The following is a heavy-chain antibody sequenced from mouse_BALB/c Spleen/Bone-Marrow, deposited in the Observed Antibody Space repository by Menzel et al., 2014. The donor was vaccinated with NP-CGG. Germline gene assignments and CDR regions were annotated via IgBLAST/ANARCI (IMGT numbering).Heavy chain of an antibody. Sequence: QVQLQQSGPGLVQPSQSLSITCSVSGFSLTSYGLHWVRQSPGKGLEWLGVIWRGGSTDYNAAFMSRLSITKDNSKSQVFFKMNSLQADDTAIYYCANYDYDQAWFAYWGQGTLVTASA. CDR1: GFSLTSYG. CDR3: ANYDYDQAWFAY. V-gene: IGHV2-5*01. D-gene: IGHD2-4*01. CDR2: IWRGGST. J-gene: IGHJ3*01.